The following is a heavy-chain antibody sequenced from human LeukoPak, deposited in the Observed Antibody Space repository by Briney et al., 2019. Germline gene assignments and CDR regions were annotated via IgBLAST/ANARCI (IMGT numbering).Heavy chain of an antibody. CDR1: GFTFSNAW. CDR3: AKGVARFGYGALLDY. J-gene: IGHJ4*02. Sequence: GGSLRLSCAASGFTFSNAWMSWVRQAPGKGLEWVGRIKSKTDGGTSDYAAPVKGRFTISRDDSKNTLYLQMNSLRTEDTAVYYCAKGVARFGYGALLDYWGQGTLVTVSS. CDR2: IKSKTDGGTS. D-gene: IGHD4/OR15-4a*01. V-gene: IGHV3-15*01.